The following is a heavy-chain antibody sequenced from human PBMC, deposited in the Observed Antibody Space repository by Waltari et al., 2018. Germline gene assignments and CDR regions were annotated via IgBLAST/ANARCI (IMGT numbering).Heavy chain of an antibody. CDR1: GGSFSSYS. J-gene: IGHJ3*02. D-gene: IGHD6-19*01. CDR3: ARPILSSGWSAFDI. Sequence: QVRLVQSGAEVKKPGSSVKVSCTAFGGSFSSYSIHWVRQAPGQGLEWMGGIIPVFGTANYAQKFQDRLAITADESTSTAYMELSSLRSEDTAAYYCARPILSSGWSAFDIWGQGTMVTVSS. V-gene: IGHV1-69*01. CDR2: IIPVFGTA.